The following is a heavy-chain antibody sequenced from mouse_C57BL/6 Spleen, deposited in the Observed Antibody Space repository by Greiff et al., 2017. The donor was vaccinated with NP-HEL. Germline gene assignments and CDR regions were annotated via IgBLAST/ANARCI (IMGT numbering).Heavy chain of an antibody. CDR2: ISYDGSN. D-gene: IGHD2-4*01. Sequence: EVQLVESGPGLVKPSQSLSLTCSVTGYSITSGYYWNWIRQFPGNKLEWMGYISYDGSNNSNPSLKNRISITRDTSKNQFFLKLNSVTTEDTATYYCARDIDYVDYAMDYWGQGTSVTVSS. J-gene: IGHJ4*01. V-gene: IGHV3-6*01. CDR1: GYSITSGYY. CDR3: ARDIDYVDYAMDY.